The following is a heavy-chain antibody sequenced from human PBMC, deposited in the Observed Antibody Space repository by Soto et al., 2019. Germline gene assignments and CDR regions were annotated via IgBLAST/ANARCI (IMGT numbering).Heavy chain of an antibody. V-gene: IGHV1-3*01. D-gene: IGHD6-19*01. J-gene: IGHJ6*02. CDR3: AREEERQWLAQPYYYYGMDV. CDR2: INAGNGNT. CDR1: GYTFTSYA. Sequence: GASVKLSCKASGYTFTSYAMHWVRQAPRQRLEWMGWINAGNGNTKYSQKFQGRVTITRDTSASTAYMELSSLRSEDTAVYYCAREEERQWLAQPYYYYGMDVWGQGTTVTVSS.